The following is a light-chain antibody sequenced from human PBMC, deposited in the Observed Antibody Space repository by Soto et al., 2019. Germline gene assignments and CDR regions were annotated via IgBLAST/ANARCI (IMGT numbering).Light chain of an antibody. V-gene: IGLV2-14*01. CDR1: SSDIGAYDY. Sequence: QSALTQPASLSGSPGQSITISCTGTSSDIGAYDYVSWFQQPPGKAPKLMISEVNNRPSGVSNRFSGSKSCNTAYLTISGLQVEDEAAYFCCSFTTTSTHVFGTGTKLTVL. CDR2: EVN. J-gene: IGLJ1*01. CDR3: CSFTTTSTHV.